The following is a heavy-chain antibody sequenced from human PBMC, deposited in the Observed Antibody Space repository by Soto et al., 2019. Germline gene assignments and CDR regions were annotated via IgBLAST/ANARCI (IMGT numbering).Heavy chain of an antibody. D-gene: IGHD4-17*01. CDR3: ARARESPYEYGDYGPLDY. Sequence: SVKVSCKASGYTFTSYYMHWVRQAPGQGLEWMGIINPSGGSTSYAQKFQGRVTMTRDTSTSTVYMELSSLRSEDTAVYYCARARESPYEYGDYGPLDYWGQGTLVTVSS. CDR1: GYTFTSYY. V-gene: IGHV1-46*01. CDR2: INPSGGST. J-gene: IGHJ4*02.